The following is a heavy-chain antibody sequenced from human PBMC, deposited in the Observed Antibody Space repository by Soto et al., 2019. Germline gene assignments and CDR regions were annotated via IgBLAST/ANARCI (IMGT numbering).Heavy chain of an antibody. CDR3: AHKGSGSRAIDY. Sequence: QITLKESGPTLVKPTQTLTLTCTFSGFSLSTNGVGVGWIRQPPGKALEWLAVIYWDDSKTYSPSLKSRLTTTKDTSKNQVVLTMTNMDPVDTAKYYCAHKGSGSRAIDYWGQGTLVTVSS. CDR2: IYWDDSK. CDR1: GFSLSTNGVG. J-gene: IGHJ4*02. D-gene: IGHD3-10*01. V-gene: IGHV2-5*02.